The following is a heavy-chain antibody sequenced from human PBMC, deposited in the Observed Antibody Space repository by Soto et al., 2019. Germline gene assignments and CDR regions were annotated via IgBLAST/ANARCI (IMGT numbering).Heavy chain of an antibody. CDR2: MSYDGSDT. V-gene: IGHV3-30*02. D-gene: IGHD3-10*02. J-gene: IGHJ4*02. CDR3: TIVRVADSALDH. CDR1: GFIFSNNG. Sequence: GGSLRLACVVSGFIFSNNGMHWVRQTPGKGLEWVAFMSYDGSDTFYADSVKGRFTISRDNSKNTLFLHMSNLRAEDTAMYYCTIVRVADSALDHWGQGTLVTVSS.